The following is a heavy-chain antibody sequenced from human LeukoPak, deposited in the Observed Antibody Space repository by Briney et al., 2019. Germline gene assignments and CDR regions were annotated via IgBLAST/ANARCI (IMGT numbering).Heavy chain of an antibody. D-gene: IGHD6-19*01. Sequence: PGGSLRLSCAASGFTFSSYSMNWVRQAPGKGLEWVSSISSSSSYIYYTDSVKGRFTISRDNAKSSLYLQMNSLRAEDTAVYYCARVCSSGWYHCYYMDVWGKGTTVTVSS. V-gene: IGHV3-21*01. CDR3: ARVCSSGWYHCYYMDV. CDR1: GFTFSSYS. J-gene: IGHJ6*03. CDR2: ISSSSSYI.